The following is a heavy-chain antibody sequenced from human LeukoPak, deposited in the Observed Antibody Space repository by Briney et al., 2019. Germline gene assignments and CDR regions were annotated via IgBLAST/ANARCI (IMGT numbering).Heavy chain of an antibody. Sequence: GGSLRLSSAASGFTASSNFMSWVRQAPGRGLEWVSVIYSGGDTRYADSVKGRFTISRDNSKNTLYLQMNSLRAEDTALYYCARERGRGVISPYFDQWGQGTLVTVSS. CDR3: ARERGRGVISPYFDQ. D-gene: IGHD3-16*02. CDR1: GFTASSNF. J-gene: IGHJ4*02. CDR2: IYSGGDT. V-gene: IGHV3-66*01.